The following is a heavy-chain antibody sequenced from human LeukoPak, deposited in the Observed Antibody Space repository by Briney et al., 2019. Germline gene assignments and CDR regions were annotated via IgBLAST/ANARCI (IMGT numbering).Heavy chain of an antibody. V-gene: IGHV3-23*01. CDR2: ISGSAGST. CDR1: GFTFNNYA. J-gene: IGHJ6*03. CDR3: ARQALGYYMDV. Sequence: GGSLRLSCAASGFTFNNYAMGWVRQAPGKGLEWVSAISGSAGSTYYGDSVQGRFTISRDNSANTLNLQMNSLRAEDTAVYYCARQALGYYMDVWGKGTKVTVSS.